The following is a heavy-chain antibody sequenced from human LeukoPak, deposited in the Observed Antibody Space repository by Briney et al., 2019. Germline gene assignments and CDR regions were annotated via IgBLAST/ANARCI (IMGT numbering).Heavy chain of an antibody. Sequence: SETLSLTRTVSGGSISGNYWSWIRQPPGKGLEWIGYIYYSGSTNYNPSLKSRVTISLDTSQNQFSLKLSSVTAADTAVYYCARDIPDYYDSSGYYPLIPFDYWGQGTLVTVSS. CDR3: ARDIPDYYDSSGYYPLIPFDY. CDR2: IYYSGST. V-gene: IGHV4-59*12. J-gene: IGHJ4*02. D-gene: IGHD3-22*01. CDR1: GGSISGNY.